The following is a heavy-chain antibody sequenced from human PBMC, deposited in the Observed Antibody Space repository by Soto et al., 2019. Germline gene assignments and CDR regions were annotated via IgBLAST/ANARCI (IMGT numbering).Heavy chain of an antibody. V-gene: IGHV3-66*01. Sequence: EVQLVESGGGSVQPGGFVRLSCAASGFTVSSNYMIWVRQAPGKGLEWISVIYTDGGTRYADSVKGRFTSSRDTSRNTVYLYMDSLRVEDTSVYFCARAEVEMPKTWGQGTLVTVSP. CDR3: ARAEVEMPKT. J-gene: IGHJ4*02. D-gene: IGHD2-21*01. CDR2: IYTDGGT. CDR1: GFTVSSNY.